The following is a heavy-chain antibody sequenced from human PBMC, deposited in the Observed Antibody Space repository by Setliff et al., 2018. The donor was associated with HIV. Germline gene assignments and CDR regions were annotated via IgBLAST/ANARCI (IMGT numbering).Heavy chain of an antibody. V-gene: IGHV3-33*06. Sequence: GGSLRLSCAASGFTFSSYGMHWVRQAPGKGLEWVAVIWYDGNNKYYADSVKGRFTISRDNSKNTLYLQMNSLRAEDTAVYYCAKDHSGGWSTSRAWGQGTLVTVSS. CDR2: IWYDGNNK. CDR1: GFTFSSYG. J-gene: IGHJ5*02. CDR3: AKDHSGGWSTSRA. D-gene: IGHD6-19*01.